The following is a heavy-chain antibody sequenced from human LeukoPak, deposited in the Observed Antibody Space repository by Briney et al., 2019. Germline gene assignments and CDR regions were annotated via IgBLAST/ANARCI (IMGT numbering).Heavy chain of an antibody. D-gene: IGHD3-16*02. CDR1: GFSLSTSGVG. V-gene: IGHV2-5*02. J-gene: IGHJ3*02. Sequence: SGPTLVNPTQTLTLTCTFSGFSLSTSGVGVGWIRQPPGKALEWLALIYWDDDKRYSPSLKSRLTITKDTSKNQVVLTMTNMDPVDTAIYYCATLGGVIVADALDIWGQGTMVTVSS. CDR2: IYWDDDK. CDR3: ATLGGVIVADALDI.